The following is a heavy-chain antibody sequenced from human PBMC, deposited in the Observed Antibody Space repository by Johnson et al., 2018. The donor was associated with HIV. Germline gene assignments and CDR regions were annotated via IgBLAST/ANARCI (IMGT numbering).Heavy chain of an antibody. Sequence: VQLVESGGGVVQPGGSLRLSCAASGFPFDDYAMHWVRQAPGKGLEWVSGISWNSGSIGYADSVKGRFTISRDNAKNSLYLQINSLRAEDTAVYYCAKDTIVLVVYAISAFDIWGQGTMVTVSS. V-gene: IGHV3-9*01. CDR3: AKDTIVLVVYAISAFDI. J-gene: IGHJ3*02. D-gene: IGHD2-8*02. CDR1: GFPFDDYA. CDR2: ISWNSGSI.